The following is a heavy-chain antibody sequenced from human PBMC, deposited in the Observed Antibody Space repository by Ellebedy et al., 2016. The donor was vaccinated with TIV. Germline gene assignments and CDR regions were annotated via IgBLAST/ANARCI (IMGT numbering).Heavy chain of an antibody. CDR1: GDSIGSYY. D-gene: IGHD6-13*01. CDR2: INYSGSM. CDR3: AKHGRYSSIWLFDY. J-gene: IGHJ4*02. V-gene: IGHV4-59*08. Sequence: SETLSLTCSVSGDSIGSYYWSWIRQFPGKGLEWIAYINYSGSMNYNPSLKRRISVPVDTSKNQFSLKLSSVTAADTAVYYCAKHGRYSSIWLFDYWGQGILVTVSS.